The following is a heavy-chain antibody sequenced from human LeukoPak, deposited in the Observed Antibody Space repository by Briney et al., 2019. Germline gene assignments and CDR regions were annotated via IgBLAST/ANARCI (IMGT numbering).Heavy chain of an antibody. CDR2: INHSGST. V-gene: IGHV4-34*01. J-gene: IGHJ4*02. CDR1: GGSFSGYY. D-gene: IGHD2-2*02. CDR3: ARVGYCSSTSCYTTHPDY. Sequence: SETLSLTCAVYGGSFSGYYWSWIRQPPGKGLEWIGEINHSGSTNYNPSLKSRVTISVDTSKNQFSLKLSSVTAADTAVYYCARVGYCSSTSCYTTHPDYWGQGTLVTVSS.